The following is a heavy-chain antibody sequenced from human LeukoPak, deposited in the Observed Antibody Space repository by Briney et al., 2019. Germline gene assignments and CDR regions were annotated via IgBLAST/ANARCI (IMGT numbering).Heavy chain of an antibody. CDR3: AKDLHDILTGSPPGWFDP. CDR1: GFTFSSYA. CDR2: ISGSGGST. J-gene: IGHJ5*02. V-gene: IGHV3-23*01. Sequence: GGSLRLSCAASGFTFSSYAMSWVRQAPGKGLEWVSAISGSGGSTYYADSVKGRFTISRDNSKNTLYLQMNSLRAEDTAVYDCAKDLHDILTGSPPGWFDPWGQGTLVTVSS. D-gene: IGHD3-9*01.